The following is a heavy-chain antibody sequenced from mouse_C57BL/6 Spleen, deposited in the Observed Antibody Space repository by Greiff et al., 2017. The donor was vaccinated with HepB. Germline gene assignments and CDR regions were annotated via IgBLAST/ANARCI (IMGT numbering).Heavy chain of an antibody. CDR3: ASYYGSSYPFAMDY. D-gene: IGHD1-1*01. Sequence: QVQLKESGAELAKPGASVKLSCKASGYTFTSYWMHWVNQRPGQGLEWIGYINPSSGYTKYNQKFKDKATLTADKSSSTAYMQLSSLTYEDSAVYYCASYYGSSYPFAMDYWGQGTSVTVSS. V-gene: IGHV1-7*01. CDR1: GYTFTSYW. CDR2: INPSSGYT. J-gene: IGHJ4*01.